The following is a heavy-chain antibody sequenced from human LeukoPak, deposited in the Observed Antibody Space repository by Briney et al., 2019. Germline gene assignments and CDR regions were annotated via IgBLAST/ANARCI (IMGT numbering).Heavy chain of an antibody. CDR2: ITTSDGNT. V-gene: IGHV3-23*01. D-gene: IGHD3-22*01. CDR3: ARVRGYYDSSDYGFDY. J-gene: IGHJ4*02. CDR1: GFTFSSYT. Sequence: GGSLRLSCAASGFTFSSYTMSWVRQAPGKGLEWVSTITTSDGNTYYADSVKGRFTISRDNSKNTLYLQMNSLRAEDTAVYYCARVRGYYDSSDYGFDYWGQGTLVTVSS.